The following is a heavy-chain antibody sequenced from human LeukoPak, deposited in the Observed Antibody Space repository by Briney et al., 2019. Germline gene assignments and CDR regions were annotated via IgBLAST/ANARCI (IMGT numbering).Heavy chain of an antibody. CDR1: GGSLSTYY. V-gene: IGHV4-59*01. J-gene: IGHJ4*02. D-gene: IGHD1-26*01. CDR2: IYYSGST. CDR3: ARGGSYFGY. Sequence: PSETLSLTCTVSGGSLSTYYWSWIRQPPGKGLEWIGYIYYSGSTNYNPSLKSRVTISVDTSKNRFSLKLSSVTAADTAVYYCARGGSYFGYWGQGTLVTVSS.